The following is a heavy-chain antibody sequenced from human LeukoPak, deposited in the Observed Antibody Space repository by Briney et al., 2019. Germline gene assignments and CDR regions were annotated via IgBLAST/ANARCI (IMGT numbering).Heavy chain of an antibody. CDR3: ARAYGGNSILDY. D-gene: IGHD4-23*01. Sequence: PSETLSLTCTVSGGSISSGGYYWSWIRQHPGKGLEWIGYIYYSRSTYYNPSLKSRVTISVDTSKNQFSLKLSSVTAADTAVYYCARAYGGNSILDYWGQGTLVTVSS. CDR2: IYYSRST. V-gene: IGHV4-31*03. CDR1: GGSISSGGYY. J-gene: IGHJ4*02.